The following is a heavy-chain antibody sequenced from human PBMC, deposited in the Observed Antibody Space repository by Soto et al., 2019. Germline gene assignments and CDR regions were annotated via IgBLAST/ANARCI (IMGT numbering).Heavy chain of an antibody. J-gene: IGHJ4*02. CDR2: IKSKTDGGTT. D-gene: IGHD3-22*01. V-gene: IGHV3-15*07. Sequence: TGGSLRLSCVASSFSFSNAWMNWVRQAPGKGLEWVGRIKSKTDGGTTDYAAPVKGRFAISRDDSTNTLYLEMNSLKTEDTAVYYCTTEMYYYDSSGYHYWGQGTLVTVSS. CDR1: SFSFSNAW. CDR3: TTEMYYYDSSGYHY.